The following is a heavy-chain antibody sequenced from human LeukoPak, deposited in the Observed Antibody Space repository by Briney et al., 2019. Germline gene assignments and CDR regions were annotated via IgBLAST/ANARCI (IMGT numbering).Heavy chain of an antibody. J-gene: IGHJ4*02. CDR2: IWFDGSNK. CDR1: GFTFSSYA. CDR3: ARQPDY. Sequence: QPGRSLRLSCAASGFTFSSYAMHWVRQAPGKGLEWVAVIWFDGSNKYYADSVKGRFTISRDNSKNTLFLQMNSLRAEDTTVYYCARQPDYWGQGTLVTVSS. D-gene: IGHD1-14*01. V-gene: IGHV3-33*01.